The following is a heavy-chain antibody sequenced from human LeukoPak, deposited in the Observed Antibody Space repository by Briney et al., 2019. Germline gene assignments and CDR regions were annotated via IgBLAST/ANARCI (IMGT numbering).Heavy chain of an antibody. D-gene: IGHD1-26*01. J-gene: IGHJ4*02. CDR1: GYTFTGYY. Sequence: ASVKVSCKASGYTFTGYYMHWVRQAPGQGLEWMGWINPNSGGTNYAQKFQGRVTMTRDTSISTAYMELSRLRSDDTAVYYCARDSGATTRLSYWGQGTLVTVSS. CDR3: ARDSGATTRLSY. V-gene: IGHV1-2*02. CDR2: INPNSGGT.